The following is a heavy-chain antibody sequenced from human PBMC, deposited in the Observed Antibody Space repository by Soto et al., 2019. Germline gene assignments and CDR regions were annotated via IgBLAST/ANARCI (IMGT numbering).Heavy chain of an antibody. CDR1: GYTFINYG. CDR2: ISGYDGNT. CDR3: ARDRGRSCSGGKCPFDS. V-gene: IGHV1-18*01. J-gene: IGHJ4*02. D-gene: IGHD2-15*01. Sequence: QIQLVQSGAEVKKPGASVKVSCKPSGYTFINYGITWVRQAPGQGLEWMGWISGYDGNTNYAPKLQGRVTMTRDTSTSTVYMELRSLRSDETAVYYCARDRGRSCSGGKCPFDSWGQGTLVTVSS.